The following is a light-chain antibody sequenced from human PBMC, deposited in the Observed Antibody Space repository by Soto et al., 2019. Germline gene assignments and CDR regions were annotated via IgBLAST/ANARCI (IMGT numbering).Light chain of an antibody. CDR3: QSYDSSLSAVV. V-gene: IGLV1-40*01. Sequence: QSVLTQPPSVSGAPGQRVTISCTGSSSNIGAGYDVHWYQQVPGTAPKVLIYGNSNRPSGVPDRFSGSKSGTSASLAITGLQAEDEADYYGQSYDSSLSAVVFGGGTKLTVL. CDR1: SSNIGAGYD. J-gene: IGLJ2*01. CDR2: GNS.